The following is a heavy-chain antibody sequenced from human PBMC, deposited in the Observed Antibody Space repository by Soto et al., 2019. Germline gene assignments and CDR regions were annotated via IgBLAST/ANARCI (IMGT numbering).Heavy chain of an antibody. D-gene: IGHD3-22*01. Sequence: AAVKVSCKTSGYNFSDYGIACLRQTPGQRPEWMGWVSTYNTNTNYSQKFQGRGTMTTDTTTTTTSMELMSRRTDDKAVYYCATELTTDSSAYYAFAYWGQGSLVTLS. CDR2: VSTYNTNT. V-gene: IGHV1-18*01. J-gene: IGHJ4*02. CDR3: ATELTTDSSAYYAFAY. CDR1: GYNFSDYG.